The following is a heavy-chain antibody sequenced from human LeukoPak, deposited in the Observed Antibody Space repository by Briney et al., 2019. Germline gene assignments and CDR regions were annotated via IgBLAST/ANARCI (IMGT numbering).Heavy chain of an antibody. V-gene: IGHV1-2*06. J-gene: IGHJ3*02. CDR3: ARYYDSSGYLIDDAFDI. CDR2: INPNSGGT. D-gene: IGHD3-22*01. Sequence: ASVKVSCKASGYTFTGYYMHWVRQAPVQGLEWMGRINPNSGGTNYAQKFQGRVTMTRDTSISTAYMELSRLRSDDTAVYYCARYYDSSGYLIDDAFDIWGQGTMVTVSS. CDR1: GYTFTGYY.